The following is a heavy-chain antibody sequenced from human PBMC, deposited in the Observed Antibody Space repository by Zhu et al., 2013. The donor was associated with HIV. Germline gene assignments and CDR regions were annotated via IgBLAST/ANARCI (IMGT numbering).Heavy chain of an antibody. J-gene: IGHJ4*02. CDR3: ARRDRGTGTTDY. Sequence: QVQLVQSGAEVKKPGASVNVSCKASGYTFTSYYIHWVRQAPGQGLEWMGIINPSGGSTSYAQKFQGRVTMTRDTSTSTVYMELSSLRSEDTAVYYCARRDRGTGTTDYWGQGTLVTVSS. CDR2: INPSGGST. D-gene: IGHD1-7*01. V-gene: IGHV1-46*01. CDR1: GYTFTSYY.